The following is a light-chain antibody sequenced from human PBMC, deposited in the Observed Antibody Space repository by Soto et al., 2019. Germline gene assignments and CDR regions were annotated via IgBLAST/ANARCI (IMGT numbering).Light chain of an antibody. CDR1: QNLLYSSGYNY. CDR3: MQAVQGPPT. Sequence: DIVMTQSPLSLPVTPGEPASISCRSSQNLLYSSGYNYLDWYLQKPGQSPQLLIYLGSNRASGVPDRFSGSGSGTDFTLKISRVEAEDVGIYYCMQAVQGPPTFGQGTKVDIK. V-gene: IGKV2-28*01. J-gene: IGKJ1*01. CDR2: LGS.